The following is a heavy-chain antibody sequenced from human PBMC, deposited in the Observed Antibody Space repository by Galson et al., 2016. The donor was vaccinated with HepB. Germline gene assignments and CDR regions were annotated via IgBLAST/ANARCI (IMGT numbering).Heavy chain of an antibody. J-gene: IGHJ4*02. CDR2: YHYSGNT. Sequence: SETLSLTRSISGVSVSNARLYWSWIRQPPGKGLEWIGFYHYSGNTNYNASPKSRVTISFDTSKNQFSLKLRSVTAADTAVYYCAKDNSGSYIDYWGQGILVTVSS. V-gene: IGHV4-61*01. CDR3: AKDNSGSYIDY. D-gene: IGHD1-26*01. CDR1: GVSVSNARLY.